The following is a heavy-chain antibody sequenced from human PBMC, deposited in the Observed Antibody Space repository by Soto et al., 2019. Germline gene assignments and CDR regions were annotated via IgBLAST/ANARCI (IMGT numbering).Heavy chain of an antibody. V-gene: IGHV3-23*01. J-gene: IGHJ5*02. CDR2: ITNTAFTT. Sequence: WVSXRLSGSASGFDFSTHALIWFRHAPGKGLEWLSSITNTAFTTHYADSVKGRFTISRENSRNTLHLQINNLRVDDTALYYCEKGFEYGEPKQIDHWGQGTLVTVSS. CDR1: GFDFSTHA. D-gene: IGHD4-17*01. CDR3: EKGFEYGEPKQIDH.